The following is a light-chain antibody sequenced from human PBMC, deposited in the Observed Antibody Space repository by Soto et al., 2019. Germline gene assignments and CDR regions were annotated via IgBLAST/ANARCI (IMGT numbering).Light chain of an antibody. V-gene: IGKV1-39*01. CDR1: QSISSY. CDR2: AAS. CDR3: LQDYNYPWT. J-gene: IGKJ1*01. Sequence: IQMTQYPSSLSASVGDRVTITCRASQSISSYLNWYQQKPGKAPKLLIYAASSLQSGVPSRFSGSGSGTDFTLTISSLQPEDFATYYCLQDYNYPWTFGQGAKVDIK.